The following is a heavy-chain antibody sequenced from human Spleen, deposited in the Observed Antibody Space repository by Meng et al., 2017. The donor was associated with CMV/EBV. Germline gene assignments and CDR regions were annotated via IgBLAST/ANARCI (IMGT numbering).Heavy chain of an antibody. CDR3: VRGWGFIRIGGVAAIGY. CDR2: TNPQSGDT. CDR1: GYSFTGYF. D-gene: IGHD3-16*01. V-gene: IGHV1-2*02. J-gene: IGHJ4*02. Sequence: ASVKGSCKASGYSFTGYFMHWVRQAPGQGLEWMGWTNPQSGDTNYAQKFQGRVTMTRDTSISTAYMELRRLRSEDTAVYFCVRGWGFIRIGGVAAIGYWGQGTLVTVSS.